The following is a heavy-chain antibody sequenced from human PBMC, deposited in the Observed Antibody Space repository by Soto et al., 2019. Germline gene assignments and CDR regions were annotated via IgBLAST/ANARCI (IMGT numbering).Heavy chain of an antibody. CDR2: IWYDGSNK. J-gene: IGHJ1*01. CDR1: GFTFSSYG. D-gene: IGHD4-17*01. V-gene: IGHV3-33*01. CDR3: AREPYGDYRAEYFQH. Sequence: GGSLRLSCAASGFTFSSYGMHWVRQAPGKGLEWVAVIWYDGSNKYYADSVKGRFTISRDNSKNTLYLQMNSLRAEDTAVYYCAREPYGDYRAEYFQHWGQGTLVTVSS.